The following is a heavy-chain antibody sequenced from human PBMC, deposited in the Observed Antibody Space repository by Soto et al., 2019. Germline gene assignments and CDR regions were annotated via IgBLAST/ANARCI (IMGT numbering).Heavy chain of an antibody. J-gene: IGHJ4*02. CDR1: RDSLNGGSAY. V-gene: IGHV4-61*01. CDR2: VYYTGRT. Sequence: PSGTLGLSCPVARDSLNGGSAYWTWVRQPPGKGLEWIGYVYYTGRTSYSPSLKSRVTISADTSKNQFSLILTSVTAADTAAAYSARDYDYFDHWRQSSLVP. D-gene: IGHD2-2*01. CDR3: ARDYDYFDH.